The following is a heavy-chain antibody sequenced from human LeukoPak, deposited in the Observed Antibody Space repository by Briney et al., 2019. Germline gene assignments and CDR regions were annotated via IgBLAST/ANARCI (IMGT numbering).Heavy chain of an antibody. CDR2: FDPEDGET. D-gene: IGHD3-22*01. CDR1: GYTLTELS. Sequence: ASVKVSCKVSGYTLTELSMHWVRQAPGKGLEWMGGFDPEDGETIYAQKFQGRVTMTEDTSTDTAYMELSSLRSEDTAVYYCATVEIDYDSSGYYWEYYFDYWGQGTLVTVSS. V-gene: IGHV1-24*01. CDR3: ATVEIDYDSSGYYWEYYFDY. J-gene: IGHJ4*02.